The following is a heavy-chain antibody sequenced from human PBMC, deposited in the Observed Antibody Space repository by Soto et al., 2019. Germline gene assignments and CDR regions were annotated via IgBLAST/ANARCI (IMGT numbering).Heavy chain of an antibody. J-gene: IGHJ6*02. CDR1: GGSINSYY. CDR3: ARQGFGPLHGLVDV. CDR2: VHHSWGS. D-gene: IGHD3-10*01. Sequence: QVQLQESGPGLVKPSETLSLSCTVSGGSINSYYWSWIRQSPGKRMEWIGYVHHSWGSNYNPSLQSRVAITLDTSKSQFSLKVTSVTATDRAVYYCARQGFGPLHGLVDVWGQGTTVTVSS. V-gene: IGHV4-59*08.